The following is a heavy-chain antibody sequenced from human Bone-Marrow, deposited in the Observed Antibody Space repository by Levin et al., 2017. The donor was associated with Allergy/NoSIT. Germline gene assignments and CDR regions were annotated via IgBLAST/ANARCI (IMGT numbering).Heavy chain of an antibody. CDR1: GFTFSSYG. CDR3: AREDGYDLRYYYYYGMDV. Sequence: GESLKISCAASGFTFSSYGMHWVRQAPGKGLEWVAVIWYDGSNKYYADSVKGRFTISRDNSKNTLYLQMNSLRAEDTAVYYCAREDGYDLRYYYYYGMDVWGQGTTVTVSS. V-gene: IGHV3-33*01. D-gene: IGHD5-12*01. CDR2: IWYDGSNK. J-gene: IGHJ6*02.